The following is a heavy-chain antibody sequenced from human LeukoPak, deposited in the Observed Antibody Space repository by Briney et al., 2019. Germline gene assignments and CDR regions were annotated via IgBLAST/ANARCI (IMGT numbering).Heavy chain of an antibody. D-gene: IGHD1-26*01. CDR2: ISAYNGNT. V-gene: IGHV1-18*04. CDR3: ARDRAPAGATSYYYYGMDV. Sequence: GASVKVSCKASGYTFTSYGISWVRQAPGQGLEWMGWISAYNGNTNYAQKLQGRVTMTTDTSTSTAYMELRSLRSDDTAVYYCARDRAPAGATSYYYYGMDVWGKGTTVTDSS. J-gene: IGHJ6*04. CDR1: GYTFTSYG.